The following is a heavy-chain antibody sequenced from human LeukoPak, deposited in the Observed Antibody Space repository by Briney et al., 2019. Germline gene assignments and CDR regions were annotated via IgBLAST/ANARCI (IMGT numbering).Heavy chain of an antibody. J-gene: IGHJ4*02. Sequence: GGTLRLSCGASGFTFSSYAMSWVRQAPGKGLEWVSAISGSGGSTYYADSVKGRFTISRDNSKNTLYLQMNSLRAEDTAVYYCAKDSRYGSGSYLNYWGQGTLVTVSS. CDR2: ISGSGGST. V-gene: IGHV3-23*01. CDR1: GFTFSSYA. CDR3: AKDSRYGSGSYLNY. D-gene: IGHD3-10*01.